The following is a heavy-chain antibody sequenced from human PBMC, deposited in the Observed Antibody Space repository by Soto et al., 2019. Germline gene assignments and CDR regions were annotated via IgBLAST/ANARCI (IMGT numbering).Heavy chain of an antibody. J-gene: IGHJ4*02. V-gene: IGHV5-51*01. D-gene: IGHD6-13*01. CDR2: IDPGDSDT. Sequence: GESLKLSCNASGYTFTTSWIGWVRQMPGQGLEWMGIIDPGDSDTRYSPPFQGRITISVDKSISTAYLQWSSLEASDTAIYYCERHAGNSWKGDYFDYWGRGALVTVYS. CDR3: ERHAGNSWKGDYFDY. CDR1: GYTFTTSW.